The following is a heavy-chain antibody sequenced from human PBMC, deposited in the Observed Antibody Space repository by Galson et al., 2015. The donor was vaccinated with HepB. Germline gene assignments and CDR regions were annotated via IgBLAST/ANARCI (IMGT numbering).Heavy chain of an antibody. V-gene: IGHV3-9*01. CDR1: GFTFDDYA. Sequence: SLRLSCAASGFTFDDYAMHWVRQAPGKGLEWVSGISWNSGSIGYAGSVKGRFTISRDNAKNSLYLQMNSLRAEDTALYYCAKDRAGGGSGSQQHYYYYYGMDVWGQGTTVTVSS. CDR2: ISWNSGSI. D-gene: IGHD3-10*01. CDR3: AKDRAGGGSGSQQHYYYYYGMDV. J-gene: IGHJ6*02.